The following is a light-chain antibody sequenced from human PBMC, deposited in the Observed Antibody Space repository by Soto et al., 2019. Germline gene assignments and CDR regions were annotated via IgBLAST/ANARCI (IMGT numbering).Light chain of an antibody. CDR1: SSAVGGYDY. Sequence: SALTQPASVSGSPGQSITISCTGTSSAVGGYDYVSWYQHHPGKAPKLIIFEVSDRPSGVSNRFSGSKSGNTASLTISGLQVEDEADYYFTSYATSSPYVFGTGTKLTVL. J-gene: IGLJ1*01. V-gene: IGLV2-14*01. CDR3: TSYATSSPYV. CDR2: EVS.